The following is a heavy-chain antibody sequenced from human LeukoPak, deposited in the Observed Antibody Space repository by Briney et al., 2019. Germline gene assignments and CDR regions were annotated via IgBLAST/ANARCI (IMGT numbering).Heavy chain of an antibody. CDR2: ISSSSSTI. CDR3: ASRAWESSGCYRSFYFDY. CDR1: GFTFSIYS. V-gene: IGHV3-48*01. J-gene: IGHJ4*02. D-gene: IGHD3-22*01. Sequence: PGGSLRLSYAPSGFTFSIYSMHWVRQAPGKGLEWVSYISSSSSTIYYADSVKGRFTISRDNAKNTLYLQMNSLRADDTAVYYCASRAWESSGCYRSFYFDYWGQGPLVTVSS.